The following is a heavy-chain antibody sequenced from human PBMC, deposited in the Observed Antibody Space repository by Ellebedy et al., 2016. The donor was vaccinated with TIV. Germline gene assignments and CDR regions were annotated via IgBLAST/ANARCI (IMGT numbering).Heavy chain of an antibody. D-gene: IGHD3-10*01. CDR2: VHKDGRGA. J-gene: IGHJ4*02. Sequence: GESLKISCAASGFTLSRYWMHWVRQAPGKGLVWVSRVHKDGRGANYADSVKGRFTISRHNARNALYLQMDSLRAEDTAVYYCVRDSEHYSFDYWGQGTLVTVSS. V-gene: IGHV3-74*01. CDR1: GFTLSRYW. CDR3: VRDSEHYSFDY.